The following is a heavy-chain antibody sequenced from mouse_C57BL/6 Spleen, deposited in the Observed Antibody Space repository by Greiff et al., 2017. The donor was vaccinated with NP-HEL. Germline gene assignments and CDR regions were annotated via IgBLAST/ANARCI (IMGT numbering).Heavy chain of an antibody. CDR3: ASSRYGSSVDY. CDR2: IDPSDSYT. CDR1: GYTFTSYW. D-gene: IGHD1-1*01. J-gene: IGHJ2*01. V-gene: IGHV1-69*01. Sequence: QVQLQQPGAELVMPGASVKLSCKASGYTFTSYWMHWVKQRPGQGLEWIGEIDPSDSYTNYNQKFKGKSTLTVDKSSSTAYMQLSSLTSEDSAVYYCASSRYGSSVDYWGQGTTLTVSS.